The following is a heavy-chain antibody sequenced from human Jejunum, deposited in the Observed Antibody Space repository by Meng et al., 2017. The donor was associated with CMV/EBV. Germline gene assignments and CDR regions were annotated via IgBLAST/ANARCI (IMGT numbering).Heavy chain of an antibody. CDR2: ISDSGGSK. CDR1: FSRYD. CDR3: ANSVNVLGVLTPFFDY. V-gene: IGHV3-23*01. J-gene: IGHJ4*02. D-gene: IGHD3-3*01. Sequence: FSRYDKSWVRQATGKGMEWVSPISDSGGSKYFAASVKGRFPISRDNSKNTLFLQINSLRAEDTGVYYCANSVNVLGVLTPFFDYWGQGTPVTVSS.